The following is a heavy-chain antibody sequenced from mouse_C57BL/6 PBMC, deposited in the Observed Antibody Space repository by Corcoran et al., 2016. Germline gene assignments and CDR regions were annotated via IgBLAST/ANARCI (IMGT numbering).Heavy chain of an antibody. D-gene: IGHD2-1*01. V-gene: IGHV1-18*01. CDR2: INPNNGGT. Sequence: EVQLQQSGPELVKPGASVKIPCKASGYTFTDYNMDWVKQSHGKSLEWIGDINPNNGGTIYNQKFKGKATLTVDKSSSTAYMELRSLTSEDTAVYYCARRVYGNYLYYYAMDYWGQGTSVTVSS. CDR3: ARRVYGNYLYYYAMDY. CDR1: GYTFTDYN. J-gene: IGHJ4*01.